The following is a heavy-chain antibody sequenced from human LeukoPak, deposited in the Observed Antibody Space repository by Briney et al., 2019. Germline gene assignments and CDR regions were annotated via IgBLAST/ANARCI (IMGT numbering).Heavy chain of an antibody. D-gene: IGHD6-19*01. V-gene: IGHV3-53*01. CDR3: AREFRQTYSSGWSLDY. CDR2: IYGGRNNT. CDR1: GFTVSNNY. Sequence: GGSLRLSCAASGFTVSNNYMNWVRQAPGKGLEWVSVIYGGRNNTVYADSVKGRFTISRDNSRNTIYLQIDSLRAEDTATYYCAREFRQTYSSGWSLDYWGQGTLVTVSS. J-gene: IGHJ4*02.